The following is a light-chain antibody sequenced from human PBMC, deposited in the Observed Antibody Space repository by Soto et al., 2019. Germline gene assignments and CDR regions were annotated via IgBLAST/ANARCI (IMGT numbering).Light chain of an antibody. V-gene: IGKV1-5*03. CDR3: QQYNSYSQFT. CDR1: QSISSW. Sequence: TQSPSTLSASVGDRVTITCRASQSISSWLAWYQQKPGEAPKLLIYKASTLESGVPSRFSGSGSGTEFTLTISCLQPDDVATYYCQQYNSYSQFTFGPGTKVDIK. J-gene: IGKJ3*01. CDR2: KAS.